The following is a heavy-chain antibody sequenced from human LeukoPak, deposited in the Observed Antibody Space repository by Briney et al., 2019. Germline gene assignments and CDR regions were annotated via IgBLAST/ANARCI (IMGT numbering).Heavy chain of an antibody. J-gene: IGHJ2*01. CDR3: ARGRGGNVNWYFDL. V-gene: IGHV1-58*02. CDR1: GFTFSNSA. CDR2: IIVGSGKT. D-gene: IGHD4-23*01. Sequence: SVKVSCKASGFTFSNSAIQWVRQVRGQRLEWVGWIIVGSGKTHYAQNFQERITITRDMSTNTAYMELSSLRSEDTAVYYCARGRGGNVNWYFDLWGRGTLVTVSS.